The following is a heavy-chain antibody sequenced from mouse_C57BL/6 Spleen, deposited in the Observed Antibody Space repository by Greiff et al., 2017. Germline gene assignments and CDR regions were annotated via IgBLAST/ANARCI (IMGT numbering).Heavy chain of an antibody. V-gene: IGHV1-82*01. J-gene: IGHJ4*01. CDR1: GYAFTSSW. Sequence: VQLMESGPELVKPGASVKLSCKASGYAFTSSWMNWVKQRPGQGLEWIGRIYPGAGDTNYNQKFKGKATLTADKSSSTAYMQLSSLTSEDSAVYYCAVTAGGERFDYWGQGTSVTVSA. CDR2: IYPGAGDT. D-gene: IGHD2-1*01. CDR3: AVTAGGERFDY.